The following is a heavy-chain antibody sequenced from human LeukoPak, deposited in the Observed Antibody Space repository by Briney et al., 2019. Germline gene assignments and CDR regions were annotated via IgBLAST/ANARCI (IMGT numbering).Heavy chain of an antibody. Sequence: ASVKVSCKASGYTLTSYGISWVRQAPGQGLEWMGWISAYNGNTNYAQKLQGRVTMTTDTSTSTAYMELRSLRSDDTAVYYCARPPPSCSGGSCSPDDAFDIWGQGTMVTVSS. J-gene: IGHJ3*02. CDR3: ARPPPSCSGGSCSPDDAFDI. CDR1: GYTLTSYG. D-gene: IGHD2-15*01. V-gene: IGHV1-18*01. CDR2: ISAYNGNT.